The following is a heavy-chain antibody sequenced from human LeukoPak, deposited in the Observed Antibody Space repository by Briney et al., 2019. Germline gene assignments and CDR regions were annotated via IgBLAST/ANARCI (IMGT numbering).Heavy chain of an antibody. D-gene: IGHD3-10*01. J-gene: IGHJ4*02. CDR1: EFVFSDYY. V-gene: IGHV3-11*01. CDR3: AREMEGDYGSGTIFDL. Sequence: RPGGSLRLSCAASEFVFSDYYMSWIRQAPGKGLEWVSYISDSGSTIYYADSVKGRFTISRDNVKNSLYLQMNGLRAEDTAVYYCAREMEGDYGSGTIFDLWGQGNMVTVSS. CDR2: ISDSGSTI.